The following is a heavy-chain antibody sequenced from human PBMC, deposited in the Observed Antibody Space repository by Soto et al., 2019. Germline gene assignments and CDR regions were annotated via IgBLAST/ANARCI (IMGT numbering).Heavy chain of an antibody. CDR3: AKDSPVGVPLMRDLHD. CDR1: GSTFSSYG. CDR2: ISGSGGST. Sequence: EVQLLESGGGLVQPGGSLRLSCAASGSTFSSYGMSWVRQAPGKGLEWVSVISGSGGSTYYADSVKGRFTLSRDNSKNTVYLQMNGLRAEDTAVYYCAKDSPVGVPLMRDLHDWGQGTLVTVSS. J-gene: IGHJ1*01. V-gene: IGHV3-23*01. D-gene: IGHD2-8*01.